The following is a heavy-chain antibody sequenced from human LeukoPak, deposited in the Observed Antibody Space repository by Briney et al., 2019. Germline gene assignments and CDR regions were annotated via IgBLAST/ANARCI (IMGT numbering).Heavy chain of an antibody. CDR3: ARGELIGTAFDF. J-gene: IGHJ4*02. CDR1: GFNFRTYS. V-gene: IGHV3-48*04. CDR2: ISGSSSTL. D-gene: IGHD1-7*01. Sequence: GGSLSLSGAASGFNFRTYSMKWIRQAPGKGLEGISYISGSSSTLYYADSVKGRFTISRDNANNSLFLQMNGLRAEDSAIYYCARGELIGTAFDFWGQGALVTVSS.